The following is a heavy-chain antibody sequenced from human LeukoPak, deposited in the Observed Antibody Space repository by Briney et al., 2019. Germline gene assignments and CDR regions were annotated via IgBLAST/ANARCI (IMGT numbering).Heavy chain of an antibody. CDR1: GGSISSYY. V-gene: IGHV4-59*01. D-gene: IGHD6-19*01. Sequence: SETLSLTCTVSGGSISSYYWSWIRQPPGKGLEWIGYMYYSGSTNYNPSLKSRVTISVDTSKNQFSLKLSSVTAADTAVYYCARLRRAGWLEYYFDYWGQGTLVTVSS. CDR2: MYYSGST. J-gene: IGHJ4*02. CDR3: ARLRRAGWLEYYFDY.